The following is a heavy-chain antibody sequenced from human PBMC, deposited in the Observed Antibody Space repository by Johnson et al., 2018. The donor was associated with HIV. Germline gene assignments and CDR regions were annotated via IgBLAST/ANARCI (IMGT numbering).Heavy chain of an antibody. CDR1: GFTFRNYG. Sequence: CVASGFTFRNYGLHWVRQAPGKGLEWVAVISYDGSVKYYADAVKGRFTISRDNSKNTLYLQMNSLRAEDTAVYYCAKAMGGWLLAHAFDIWGQGTMVTVSS. V-gene: IGHV3-30*18. CDR2: ISYDGSVK. J-gene: IGHJ3*02. D-gene: IGHD3-22*01. CDR3: AKAMGGWLLAHAFDI.